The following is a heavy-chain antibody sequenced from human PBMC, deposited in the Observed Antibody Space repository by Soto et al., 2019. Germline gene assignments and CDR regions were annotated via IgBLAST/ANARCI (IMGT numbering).Heavy chain of an antibody. D-gene: IGHD3-3*02. V-gene: IGHV4-59*01. CDR3: ARFIYNWFDP. Sequence: PSETLSLTCTVSGGSISNYYWAWIRQPPGKGLECIGYIYDSGSTNYNPSLKSRVTISVDTSKNQFSLKLSSVTAADTAVYYCARFIYNWFDPWGQGTLVTVSS. CDR2: IYDSGST. CDR1: GGSISNYY. J-gene: IGHJ5*02.